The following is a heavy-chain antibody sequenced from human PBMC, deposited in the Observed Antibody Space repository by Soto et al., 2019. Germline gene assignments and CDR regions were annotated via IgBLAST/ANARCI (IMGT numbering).Heavy chain of an antibody. V-gene: IGHV1-2*02. D-gene: IGHD3-9*01. CDR1: GGTFSSYA. CDR2: INPNSGGT. J-gene: IGHJ4*02. CDR3: ARDSNVLRYFDWLLAFDY. Sequence: ASVKVSCKASGGTFSSYAISWVRQAPGQGLEWMGGINPNSGGTNYAQKFQGRVTMTRDTSISTAYMELSRLRSDDTAVYYCARDSNVLRYFDWLLAFDYWGQGALVTVSS.